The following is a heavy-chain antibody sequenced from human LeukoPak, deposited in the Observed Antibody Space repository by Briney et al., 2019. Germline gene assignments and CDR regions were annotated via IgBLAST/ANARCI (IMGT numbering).Heavy chain of an antibody. CDR2: INWSGGGT. V-gene: IGHV3-20*04. CDR1: GFTFDDYG. CDR3: ARDQYDTWSRRGNFDS. D-gene: IGHD3-3*01. Sequence: GGSLRLSCAASGFTFDDYGMNWVRQAPGKGLEWVSGINWSGGGTGYGDSVKGRFAISRDNTKNSLYLQMNSLRVEDTAVFYCARDQYDTWSRRGNFDSWGQGTLVIVSS. J-gene: IGHJ4*02.